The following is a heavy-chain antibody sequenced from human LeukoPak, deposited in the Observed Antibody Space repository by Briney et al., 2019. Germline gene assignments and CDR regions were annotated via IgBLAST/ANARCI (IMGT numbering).Heavy chain of an antibody. J-gene: IGHJ1*01. CDR2: ISGSGGTT. CDR3: AKESFYDSGGYYIEYFQH. CDR1: GFTFSSYG. V-gene: IGHV3-23*01. D-gene: IGHD3-22*01. Sequence: GGSLRLSCAASGFTFSSYGMHWVRQAPGKGLEWVSAISGSGGTTYYADSVKGRFTISRDNSKNTLYLQMSSLRAEDTAVYYCAKESFYDSGGYYIEYFQHWGQGTLVTVSS.